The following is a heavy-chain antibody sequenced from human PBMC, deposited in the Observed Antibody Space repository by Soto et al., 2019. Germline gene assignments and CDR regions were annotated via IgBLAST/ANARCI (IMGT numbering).Heavy chain of an antibody. CDR2: ISSSSSYI. J-gene: IGHJ3*02. Sequence: ESGGGLVKPGGSLRLSCAASGFTFSSYSMNWVRQAPGKGLEWVSSISSSSSYIYYADSVKGRFTISRDNAKNSLYLQMNSLRAEDTAVYYCARDHLYSSSWYTLPDAFDIWGQGTMVTVSS. D-gene: IGHD6-13*01. CDR3: ARDHLYSSSWYTLPDAFDI. CDR1: GFTFSSYS. V-gene: IGHV3-21*01.